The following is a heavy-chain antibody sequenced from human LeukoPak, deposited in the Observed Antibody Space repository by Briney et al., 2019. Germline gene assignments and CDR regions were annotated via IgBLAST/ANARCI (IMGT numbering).Heavy chain of an antibody. Sequence: ASVKVSCKASGYTFTGYYMHWVRQAPGQGLEWMGIINPSGGSTSYAQKFQGRVTMTRDTSTSTVYMELSSLRSEDTAVYYCARDQLLYDSSGYQDYWGQGTLVTVSS. J-gene: IGHJ4*02. CDR1: GYTFTGYY. CDR3: ARDQLLYDSSGYQDY. CDR2: INPSGGST. V-gene: IGHV1-46*01. D-gene: IGHD3-22*01.